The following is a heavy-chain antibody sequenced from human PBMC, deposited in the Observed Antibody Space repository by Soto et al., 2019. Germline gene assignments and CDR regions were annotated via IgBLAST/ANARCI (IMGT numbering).Heavy chain of an antibody. D-gene: IGHD1-1*01. CDR1: GFTFSNYA. CDR3: AKAPNWNHESGYFDC. V-gene: IGHV3-23*01. CDR2: VSGSGNTP. J-gene: IGHJ4*02. Sequence: GGSLRLSCAASGFTFSNYAMTWVRQAPGRGLEWVSGVSGSGNTPYYADSVKGRFTISRDNSKNTLYLQMNSLRADDTAVYFCAKAPNWNHESGYFDCWGQGTLVTVSS.